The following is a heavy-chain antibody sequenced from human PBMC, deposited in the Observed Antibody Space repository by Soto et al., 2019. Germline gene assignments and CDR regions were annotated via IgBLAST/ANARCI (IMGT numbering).Heavy chain of an antibody. V-gene: IGHV3-30*18. CDR2: ISYDGTKK. CDR1: GFTFIDYG. D-gene: IGHD7-27*01. Sequence: GGSLRLSCAASGFTFIDYGIHWVRQAPGKGLEWVAVISYDGTKKYYADSVRGRFTISRDNSKNTLFLQMNSLRIEDTAVYYCAKTMGISYWGQGTLVTVSS. CDR3: AKTMGISY. J-gene: IGHJ4*02.